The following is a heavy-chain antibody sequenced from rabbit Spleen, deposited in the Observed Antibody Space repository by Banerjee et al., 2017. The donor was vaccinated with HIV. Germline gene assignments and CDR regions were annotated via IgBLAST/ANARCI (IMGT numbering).Heavy chain of an antibody. CDR2: IDPVFGAT. D-gene: IGHD1-1*01. V-gene: IGHV1S47*01. J-gene: IGHJ4*01. Sequence: EQLEESGGGLVQPGGSLKLSCKASGFDLNTYGLSWVRQAPGKGLEWIAYIDPVFGATYYAPWVNGRFTISSQNAQNTLYLQLNSLTVADTATYFCARDPAYASGSGAYIPYLWGQGPLVTVS. CDR1: GFDLNTYG. CDR3: ARDPAYASGSGAYIPYL.